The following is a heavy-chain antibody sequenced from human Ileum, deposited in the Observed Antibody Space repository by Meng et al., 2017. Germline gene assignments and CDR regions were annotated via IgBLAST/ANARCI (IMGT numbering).Heavy chain of an antibody. D-gene: IGHD2-15*01. J-gene: IGHJ1*01. CDR3: VNYCSGGKCSLNEKTQH. V-gene: IGHV4-4*02. Sequence: QMQLQESGPALVKPSGTLSPTFGVSGGSFSSGNWWGCVRQPPGKGLEWIGEIFHTGNTNYNPSLQSRVSLSIDKSKNQFSLKVISVTAADTAVYYCVNYCSGGKCSLNEKTQHWGQGTLVTSPQ. CDR2: IFHTGNT. CDR1: GGSFSSGNW.